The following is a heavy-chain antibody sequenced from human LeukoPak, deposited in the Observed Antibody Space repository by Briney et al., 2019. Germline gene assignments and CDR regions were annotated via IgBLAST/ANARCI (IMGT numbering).Heavy chain of an antibody. CDR1: GFSFSNFW. CDR3: AGDSTGYGYEEWS. Sequence: GGSLRLSCVASGFSFSNFWMSWVRQAPGKGLEWVANIKQDGSEKFYVDSVKGRFTISRDNAQNSLFLQMNRLRAEDMAVYYCAGDSTGYGYEEWSWGQGTLVTVSS. V-gene: IGHV3-7*01. D-gene: IGHD5-18*01. J-gene: IGHJ5*02. CDR2: IKQDGSEK.